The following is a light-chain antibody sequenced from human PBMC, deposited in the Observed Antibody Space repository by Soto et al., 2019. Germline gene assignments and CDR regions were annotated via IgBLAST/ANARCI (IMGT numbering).Light chain of an antibody. CDR3: QQYGSSPRP. Sequence: EIVLTQAPGTLSLSPGERGTLCWRASQAVSSSSLAWYQQKPGQAPRLLILGASTRAAGFPDRFSGSGSGTDFTLTIRRLAPEDFAVYYCQQYGSSPRPFGQGTKVDIK. J-gene: IGKJ1*01. CDR2: GAS. CDR1: QAVSSSS. V-gene: IGKV3-20*01.